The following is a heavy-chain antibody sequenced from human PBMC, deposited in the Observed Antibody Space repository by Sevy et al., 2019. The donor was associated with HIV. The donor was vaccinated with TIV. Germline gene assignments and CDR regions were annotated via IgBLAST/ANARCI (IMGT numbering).Heavy chain of an antibody. V-gene: IGHV3-43*01. Sequence: GGSLRLSCLAPGFALDGYTMHWVRQAPGKSLEWVSLISWDGHSTYYADSVKGRFTISRDNSKNSVFLQMDSLSTEDTAFYYCARDFMGPTTFGTQFDYWGQGTLVTVSS. J-gene: IGHJ4*02. CDR2: ISWDGHST. CDR3: ARDFMGPTTFGTQFDY. CDR1: GFALDGYT. D-gene: IGHD3-10*02.